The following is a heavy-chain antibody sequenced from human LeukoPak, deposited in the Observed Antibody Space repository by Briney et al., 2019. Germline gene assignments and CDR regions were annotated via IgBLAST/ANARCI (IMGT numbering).Heavy chain of an antibody. J-gene: IGHJ6*03. V-gene: IGHV1-18*01. CDR1: GYTFTSYG. CDR3: ARGKYSSSWYYYYYYMDV. Sequence: GASVKVSCKASGYTFTSYGISWVRQAPGQGLEWMGWISAYNGNTNYAQKLQGRVTMTTDTSTSTAYMELRSLRSDDTAVYNCARGKYSSSWYYYYYYMDVWGKGTTVTVSS. CDR2: ISAYNGNT. D-gene: IGHD6-13*01.